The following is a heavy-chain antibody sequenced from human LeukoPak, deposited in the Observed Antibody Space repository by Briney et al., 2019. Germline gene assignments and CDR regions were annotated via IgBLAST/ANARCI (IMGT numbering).Heavy chain of an antibody. J-gene: IGHJ5*02. D-gene: IGHD1-26*01. V-gene: IGHV4-39*01. CDR3: ARHEYSGSYYGLSWFNP. Sequence: SETLSLTCTVSGGSISSSGYYWGWIRQPPGKGLEWIASIYYSGSTYYNPSLKSRVTISVDTSKNQLSLKLSSLTAADTAVYYCARHEYSGSYYGLSWFNPWGQGTLVTVSS. CDR2: IYYSGST. CDR1: GGSISSSGYY.